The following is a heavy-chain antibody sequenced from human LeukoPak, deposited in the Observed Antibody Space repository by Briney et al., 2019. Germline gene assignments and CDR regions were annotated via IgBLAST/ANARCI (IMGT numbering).Heavy chain of an antibody. CDR2: ISGDGGST. J-gene: IGHJ4*02. Sequence: GGSLRLSCPASGFTFDDYALHWVGQAPGKGREGASLISGDGGSTYYADSVKGRFTISRDNSKNSLYLQMNSLRTEDTALYYCAKDLYTYSSSCLDYWGQGTLVTVSS. D-gene: IGHD6-13*01. CDR1: GFTFDDYA. CDR3: AKDLYTYSSSCLDY. V-gene: IGHV3-43*02.